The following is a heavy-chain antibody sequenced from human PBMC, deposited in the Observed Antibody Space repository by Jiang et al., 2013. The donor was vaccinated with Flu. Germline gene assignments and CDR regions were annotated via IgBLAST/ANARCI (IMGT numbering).Heavy chain of an antibody. J-gene: IGHJ6*02. CDR1: GFTFSSYA. V-gene: IGHV3-23*01. CDR2: ISGSGGST. CDR3: AKDGRPHYKLWPPRHYYYGMDV. D-gene: IGHD4-11*01. Sequence: QLLESGGGLVQPGGSLRLSCAASGFTFSSYAMSWVRQAPGKGLEWVSAISGSGGSTYYADSVKGRFTISRDNSKNTLYLQMNSLRAEDTAVYYCAKDGRPHYKLWPPRHYYYGMDVWGQGTTVTVSS.